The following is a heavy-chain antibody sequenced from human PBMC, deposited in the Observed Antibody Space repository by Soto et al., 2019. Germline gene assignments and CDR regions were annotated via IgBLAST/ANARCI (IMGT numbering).Heavy chain of an antibody. CDR3: ARGLGARIYYYGMDV. CDR1: GGSISSYY. J-gene: IGHJ6*02. D-gene: IGHD1-26*01. Sequence: PSETLSLTCTVSGGSISSYYWTWIRQSPGKGLEWIGYFYYSGSTNYNPSLKSRVTISVDTSKNQFSLKLSSVTAADTAVYYCARGLGARIYYYGMDVWGQGTTVTVSS. CDR2: FYYSGST. V-gene: IGHV4-59*12.